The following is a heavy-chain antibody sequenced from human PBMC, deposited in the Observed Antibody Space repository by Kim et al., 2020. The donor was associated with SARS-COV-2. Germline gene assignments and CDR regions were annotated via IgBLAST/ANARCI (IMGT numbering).Heavy chain of an antibody. Sequence: STSHADSVKGRFTISRDTAKNTLYLQMNSLRAEDTAVYYGARCGSSSCYGWGQGNLVTVST. CDR2: ST. V-gene: IGHV3-74*01. CDR3: ARCGSSSCYG. D-gene: IGHD2-2*01. J-gene: IGHJ4*02.